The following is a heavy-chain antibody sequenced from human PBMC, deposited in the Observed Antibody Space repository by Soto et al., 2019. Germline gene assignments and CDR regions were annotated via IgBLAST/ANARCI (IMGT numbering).Heavy chain of an antibody. Sequence: LSLTCTVSGGSISSYYWSWIRQPPGRGLEWIGYIYYSGSTNYNPSLKSRVTISIDTSKNQFSLKLSSVTAADTAVYYCARGALTTYFDYWGQGTLVTV. J-gene: IGHJ4*02. CDR1: GGSISSYY. V-gene: IGHV4-59*01. CDR3: ARGALTTYFDY. CDR2: IYYSGST.